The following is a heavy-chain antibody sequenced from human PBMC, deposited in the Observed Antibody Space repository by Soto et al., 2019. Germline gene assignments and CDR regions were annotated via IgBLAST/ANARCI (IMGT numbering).Heavy chain of an antibody. D-gene: IGHD1-1*01. J-gene: IGHJ4*02. CDR3: ANRATGTDFDY. CDR2: ISGSGDST. V-gene: IGHV3-23*01. CDR1: GFTFSSYA. Sequence: EVPLLESGGGLVQPGGSLRLSCAASGFTFSSYAMSWVRQAPGKGLEWVSVISGSGDSTYYADSVKGRFTISRDNSKNTLYLQMHSLRAEDTAVYYCANRATGTDFDYWGQGTLVTVSS.